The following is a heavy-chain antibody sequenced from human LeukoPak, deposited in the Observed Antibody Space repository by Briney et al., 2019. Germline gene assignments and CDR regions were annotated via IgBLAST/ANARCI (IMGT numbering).Heavy chain of an antibody. CDR2: MSYDGSNK. Sequence: GRSLRLSCAASGFTFSDYGMYWVRQAPGKGLDWVAFMSYDGSNKYYADSVKGRFTISRHNSKNTLYLQMDSLRDEDTAVHYCARGDFWSGYYTGLYWGQGTLVTVSS. CDR3: ARGDFWSGYYTGLY. J-gene: IGHJ4*02. CDR1: GFTFSDYG. V-gene: IGHV3-30*03. D-gene: IGHD3-3*01.